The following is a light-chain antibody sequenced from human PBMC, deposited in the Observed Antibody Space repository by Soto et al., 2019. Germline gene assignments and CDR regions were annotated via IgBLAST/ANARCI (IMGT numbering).Light chain of an antibody. CDR3: SSYKSSSFYV. V-gene: IGLV2-14*01. Sequence: QSALTQPASVSGSPGQSITISCTGTSSDVGGYNYVSWYQQHPGKAPKLMIYEVSNRPSGVSNRFSGSKSGNTASLTISGLQAEDEAAYYCSSYKSSSFYVFGTGTKVTVL. J-gene: IGLJ1*01. CDR1: SSDVGGYNY. CDR2: EVS.